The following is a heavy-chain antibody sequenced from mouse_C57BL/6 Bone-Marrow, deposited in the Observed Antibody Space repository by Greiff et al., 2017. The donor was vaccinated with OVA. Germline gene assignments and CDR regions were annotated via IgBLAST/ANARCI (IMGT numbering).Heavy chain of an antibody. CDR1: GFTFSNYW. Sequence: EVKLVESGGGLVQPGGSMKLSCVASGFTFSNYWMNWVRQSPEKGLEWVAQIRLKSDNYATHYAESVKGRFTISRDDSKSSVYLQMNNLRAEDTGIYYCTEGYGKNAMDYWGQGTSVTVSS. CDR3: TEGYGKNAMDY. V-gene: IGHV6-3*01. D-gene: IGHD1-1*01. J-gene: IGHJ4*01. CDR2: IRLKSDNYAT.